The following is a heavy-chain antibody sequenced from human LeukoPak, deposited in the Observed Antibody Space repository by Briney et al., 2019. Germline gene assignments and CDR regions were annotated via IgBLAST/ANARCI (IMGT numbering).Heavy chain of an antibody. J-gene: IGHJ4*02. D-gene: IGHD1-26*01. CDR2: FDPEDGET. CDR3: ARVIVGATYFDY. Sequence: GASVKVSCKVSGYTLSDLSIHWVRQAPGKGPEWMGYFDPEDGETMYAQRLQGRVTMTGDTSISTAYMELSRLRSDDTAVYYCARVIVGATYFDYWGQGTLVTVSS. CDR1: GYTLSDLS. V-gene: IGHV1-24*01.